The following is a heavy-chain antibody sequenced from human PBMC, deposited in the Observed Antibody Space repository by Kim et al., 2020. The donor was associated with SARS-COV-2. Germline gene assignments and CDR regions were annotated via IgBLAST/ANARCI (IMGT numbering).Heavy chain of an antibody. Sequence: SETLSLTCSVSGGSINNDDYYWSWIRQTPGKGLEWIGFIYYSEAAFYNPSLKTPVNISIDTSKNQFSLKLNSVTAADTAVYYCARVVTIQYYFDYWGQGALVTVSS. CDR1: GGSINNDDYY. CDR3: ARVVTIQYYFDY. V-gene: IGHV4-30-4*01. D-gene: IGHD2-21*02. CDR2: IYYSEAA. J-gene: IGHJ4*02.